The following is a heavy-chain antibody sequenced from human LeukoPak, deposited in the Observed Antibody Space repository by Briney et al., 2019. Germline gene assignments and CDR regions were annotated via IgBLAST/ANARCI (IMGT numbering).Heavy chain of an antibody. J-gene: IGHJ3*02. CDR3: AREQITMIVVVHDAFDI. V-gene: IGHV3-23*01. CDR1: GFTFSSYA. D-gene: IGHD3-22*01. Sequence: GGSLRLSCAASGFTFSSYAMSWVRQAPGKGLEWVSAISGSGGSTYYADSVKGRFTISRDNAKNSLYLQMNSLRAEDTAVYYCAREQITMIVVVHDAFDIWGQGTMVTVSS. CDR2: ISGSGGST.